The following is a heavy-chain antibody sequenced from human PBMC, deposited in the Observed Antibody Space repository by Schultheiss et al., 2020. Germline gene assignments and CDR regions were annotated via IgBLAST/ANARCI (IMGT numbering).Heavy chain of an antibody. CDR2: INPNSGGT. Sequence: ASVKVSCKASGYTFTGYYMHWVRQAPGQGLEWMGWINPNSGGTNYAQKFQGWVTMTRDTSTSTAYMELRSLRSDDTAVYYCARDLSSSSWLWDWFDPWGQGTLVTVSS. CDR3: ARDLSSSSWLWDWFDP. J-gene: IGHJ5*02. CDR1: GYTFTGYY. V-gene: IGHV1-2*04. D-gene: IGHD6-13*01.